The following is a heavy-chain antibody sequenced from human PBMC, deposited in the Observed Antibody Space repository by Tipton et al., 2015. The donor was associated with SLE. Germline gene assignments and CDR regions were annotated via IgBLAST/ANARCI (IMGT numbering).Heavy chain of an antibody. CDR3: ARGARVGASPFDY. J-gene: IGHJ4*02. CDR1: GASIRSDGYY. D-gene: IGHD1-26*01. CDR2: IHNNGNT. V-gene: IGHV4-31*03. Sequence: TLSLTCTVSGASIRSDGYYWNWIRQYPGKGFEWIGYIHNNGNTHFNPSLKSRITMSVDTSENQFSLKLGSVTAADTAVYYCARGARVGASPFDYWGQGTLVTVSS.